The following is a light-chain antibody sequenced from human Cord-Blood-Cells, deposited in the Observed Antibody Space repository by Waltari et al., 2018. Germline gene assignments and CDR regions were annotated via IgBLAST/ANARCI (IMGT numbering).Light chain of an antibody. V-gene: IGKV4-1*01. CDR2: WAA. CDR1: QSVLYSSNNKNY. CDR3: QQYYSTPLT. Sequence: DIVMTQSPDSLAVSLGERATINCKSSQSVLYSSNNKNYLAWYQQKPGQPPKLLIYWAATRESGVHDRCSGSGSGTDFTLTISSLQAEDVAVYYCQQYYSTPLTFGPGTKVDIK. J-gene: IGKJ3*01.